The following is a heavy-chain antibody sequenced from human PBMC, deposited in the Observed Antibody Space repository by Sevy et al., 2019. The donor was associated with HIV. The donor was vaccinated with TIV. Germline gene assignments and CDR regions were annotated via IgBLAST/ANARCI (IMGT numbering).Heavy chain of an antibody. CDR1: GFTFITYN. Sequence: GGSLRLSCAASGFTFITYNMNWVRQAPGKGLEWVSTISGPGYNTYYADSVKGRFTISRDNSQNTLHLQMNSLRADDTAVYYCAKALNPALESMLQVNLRTLKGFDVWGQGTMVTVSS. J-gene: IGHJ3*01. CDR3: AKALNPALESMLQVNLRTLKGFDV. D-gene: IGHD2-8*01. V-gene: IGHV3-23*01. CDR2: ISGPGYNT.